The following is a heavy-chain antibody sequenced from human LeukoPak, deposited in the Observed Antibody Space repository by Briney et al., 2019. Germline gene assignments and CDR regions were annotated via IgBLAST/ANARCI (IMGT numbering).Heavy chain of an antibody. V-gene: IGHV4-34*01. CDR1: GGSLGGYS. CDR3: AKWGIGNNWDIDDH. Sequence: SSETLSLTCAVYGGSLGGYSWSWIRQPTGKGLEWIGEINHSGSTNYNPSLKSRVTISVDTSKNQFSLKLSSVTAADTAVYYCAKWGIGNNWDIDDHWGQGTLVTVSS. J-gene: IGHJ4*02. D-gene: IGHD1-1*01. CDR2: INHSGST.